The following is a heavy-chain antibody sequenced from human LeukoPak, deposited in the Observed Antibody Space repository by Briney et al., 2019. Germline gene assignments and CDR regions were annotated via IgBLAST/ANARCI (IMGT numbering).Heavy chain of an antibody. Sequence: ASVKVSCKASGYTFTSYGISWVRQAPGQGLERMGWISAYNGNTNYAQKLQGRVTITTDTSTSTAYMELRSLRSDDTAVYYCARGRGYCSSTSCYFLAFDIWGQGTMVTVSS. J-gene: IGHJ3*02. V-gene: IGHV1-18*01. CDR2: ISAYNGNT. D-gene: IGHD2-2*01. CDR3: ARGRGYCSSTSCYFLAFDI. CDR1: GYTFTSYG.